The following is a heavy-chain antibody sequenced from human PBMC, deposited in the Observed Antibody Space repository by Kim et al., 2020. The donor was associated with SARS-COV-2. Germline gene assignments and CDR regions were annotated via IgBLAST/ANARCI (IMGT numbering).Heavy chain of an antibody. CDR3: ARRPGTAAAGTDHFDP. D-gene: IGHD6-13*01. CDR2: IGGLDGGI. J-gene: IGHJ5*02. Sequence: GGSLRLSCAASGFSFGIYAMSWVRQAPGKGLEWVSTIGGLDGGIFNADPVKGRFTISRDNSKNTLYLQMTNLTTEYTATYYCARRPGTAAAGTDHFDPWGQGTLVTVSS. V-gene: IGHV3-23*01. CDR1: GFSFGIYA.